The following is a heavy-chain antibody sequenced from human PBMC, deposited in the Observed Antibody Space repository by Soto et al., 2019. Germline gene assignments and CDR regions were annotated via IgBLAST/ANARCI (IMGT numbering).Heavy chain of an antibody. D-gene: IGHD3-22*01. CDR1: GFTFSSYA. CDR2: ISGSGGSP. V-gene: IGHV3-23*01. Sequence: GGSLRLSCAASGFTFSSYAMSWVRQAPGKGLEWVSAISGSGGSPYYADSVKGRFTISRDNSKNTLYLQMNSLRAEDTAVYYCAVPYESSGYQYWGQGTLVTVSS. J-gene: IGHJ4*02. CDR3: AVPYESSGYQY.